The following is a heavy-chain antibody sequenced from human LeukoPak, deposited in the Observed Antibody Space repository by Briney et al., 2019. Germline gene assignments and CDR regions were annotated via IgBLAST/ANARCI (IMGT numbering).Heavy chain of an antibody. J-gene: IGHJ4*02. CDR3: ARDMGRAWYGPPDY. CDR2: IWNDGSET. Sequence: PGGSLRLSCAASGFIFSNYGMHWVRQAPGKRLEWVAVIWNDGSETFHADSVKGRFRIARDNSKNTLYLQMNSLRADDTAVYFCARDMGRAWYGPPDYWGQGTLVTVSS. D-gene: IGHD6-13*01. V-gene: IGHV3-33*01. CDR1: GFIFSNYG.